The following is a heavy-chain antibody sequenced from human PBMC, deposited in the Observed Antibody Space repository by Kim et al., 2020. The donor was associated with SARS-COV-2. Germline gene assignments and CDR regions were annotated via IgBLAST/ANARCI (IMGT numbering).Heavy chain of an antibody. CDR3: ASMGFVVEDFQGAFDI. CDR2: ISSSGSTI. Sequence: GGSLRLSCAASGFTFSSYEMNWVRQAPGKGLEWVSYISSSGSTIYYADSVKGRFTISRDNAKNSLYLQMNSLRAEDTSVYYCASMGFVVEDFQGAFDIWGQGTMVTVSS. J-gene: IGHJ3*02. V-gene: IGHV3-48*03. CDR1: GFTFSSYE. D-gene: IGHD2-21*01.